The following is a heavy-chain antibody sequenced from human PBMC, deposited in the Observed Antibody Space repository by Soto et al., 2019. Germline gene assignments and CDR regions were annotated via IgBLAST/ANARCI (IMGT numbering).Heavy chain of an antibody. CDR1: GFTFSSYW. V-gene: IGHV3-74*01. J-gene: IGHJ6*04. Sequence: GSLRLSCAASGFTFSSYWMHWVRQAPGKGLVWVSRINSDGSSTSYADSVKGRFTISRDNAKNTLYLQMNSLRAEDTAVYYCAREGSVDTAMGDKTGFYYYGMEGWGKGNTVTVYS. CDR3: AREGSVDTAMGDKTGFYYYGMEG. D-gene: IGHD5-18*01. CDR2: INSDGSST.